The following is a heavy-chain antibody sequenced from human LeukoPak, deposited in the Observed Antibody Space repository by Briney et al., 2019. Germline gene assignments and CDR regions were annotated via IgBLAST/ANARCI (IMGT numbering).Heavy chain of an antibody. V-gene: IGHV4-34*01. Sequence: SETLSLTCAVYGGSFSGYYWSWIRQPPGKGLEWIGEINHSGSTNYNPSLKSRVTISVDTSKNQFSLKLSSVTAADTAVYYCARWATIDAFDIWGQGTMVTVSS. D-gene: IGHD5-12*01. J-gene: IGHJ3*02. CDR3: ARWATIDAFDI. CDR2: INHSGST. CDR1: GGSFSGYY.